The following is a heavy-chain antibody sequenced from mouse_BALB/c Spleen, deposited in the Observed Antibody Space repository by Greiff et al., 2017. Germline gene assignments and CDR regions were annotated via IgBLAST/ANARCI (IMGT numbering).Heavy chain of an antibody. D-gene: IGHD2-10*01. CDR1: GFTFSSYT. J-gene: IGHJ1*01. CDR3: ERAFYGNYGYFEV. CDR2: ISNGGGST. Sequence: EVMLVESGGGLVQPGGSLKLSCAASGFTFSSYTMSWVRQTPEKRLEWVAYISNGGGSTYYPDTVKGRFTISRNNAKNTLYLQMSSLKSEDTAMYYCERAFYGNYGYFEVWGAGTTVTVSS. V-gene: IGHV5-12-2*01.